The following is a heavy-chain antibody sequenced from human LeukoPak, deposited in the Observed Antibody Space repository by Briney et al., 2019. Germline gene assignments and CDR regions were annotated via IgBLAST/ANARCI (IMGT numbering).Heavy chain of an antibody. CDR1: GFTFSSYG. CDR3: ASPRIQLDNWFDP. V-gene: IGHV4-39*01. D-gene: IGHD5-18*01. CDR2: IYYSGST. Sequence: GSLRLSCAASGFTFSSYGMHWVRQPPGKGLEWIGSIYYSGSTYYNPSLKSRATISVDTSKNQFSLKLSSVTAADTAVYYCASPRIQLDNWFDPWGQGTLVTVSS. J-gene: IGHJ5*02.